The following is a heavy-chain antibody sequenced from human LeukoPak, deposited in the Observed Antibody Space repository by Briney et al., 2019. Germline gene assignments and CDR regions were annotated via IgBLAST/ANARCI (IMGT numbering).Heavy chain of an antibody. CDR2: INPNSGGT. V-gene: IGHV1-2*02. Sequence: ASVKVSCKASGYTFTGYYMHWVRQAPGQGLEWMGWINPNSGGTNYAQKFQGRVTMTRDTSISTAYMELSRLRSDDTAVYYCARDGSYYYDSSGYSSNWFDPWGQGTLVTVSS. J-gene: IGHJ5*02. CDR1: GYTFTGYY. CDR3: ARDGSYYYDSSGYSSNWFDP. D-gene: IGHD3-22*01.